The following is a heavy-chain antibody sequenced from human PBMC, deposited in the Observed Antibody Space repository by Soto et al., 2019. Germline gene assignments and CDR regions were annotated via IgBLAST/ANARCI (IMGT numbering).Heavy chain of an antibody. CDR3: GGVTTYDSSGSPDY. Sequence: QITLKVSGPTLVKPTQSLTLTCTCSGFSLSTSGVGVGWIRQPPGKALEWLALIYWNDDKRYSPSLKSRLTNTKDTSKSQGVLTMTNMDPVDTATYYCGGVTTYDSSGSPDYWGQGTLVTVSS. J-gene: IGHJ4*02. V-gene: IGHV2-5*01. CDR2: IYWNDDK. CDR1: GFSLSTSGVG. D-gene: IGHD3-22*01.